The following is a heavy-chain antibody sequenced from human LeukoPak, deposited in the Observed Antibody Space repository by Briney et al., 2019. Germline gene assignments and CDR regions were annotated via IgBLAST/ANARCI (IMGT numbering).Heavy chain of an antibody. D-gene: IGHD5-12*01. J-gene: IGHJ4*02. CDR2: ISISGSTI. CDR3: ARDGYRENDY. CDR1: GFTFSSYE. V-gene: IGHV3-48*03. Sequence: LTGGSLRLSCAASGFTFSSYEMNWVRQAPGKGLEGASYISISGSTIYYADSVKGRFTISRDNAKNSLYLQMNSLRAEDTAVYYCARDGYRENDYWGQGTLVTVSS.